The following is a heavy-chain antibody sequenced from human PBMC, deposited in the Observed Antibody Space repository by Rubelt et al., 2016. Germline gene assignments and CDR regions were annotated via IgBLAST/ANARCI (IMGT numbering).Heavy chain of an antibody. CDR1: GGSISSGGYY. Sequence: QVQLQESGPGLVKPSQTLSLTCTVSGGSISSGGYYWSWIRQHPGKGLEWIGYIYYSGSTYYNPSLKGRVTISVDTSKNQFSLKLSSVTAADTAVYYCASQPMVRGVIKEGYFDYWGQGTLVTVSS. J-gene: IGHJ4*02. D-gene: IGHD3-10*01. CDR2: IYYSGST. CDR3: ASQPMVRGVIKEGYFDY. V-gene: IGHV4-31*03.